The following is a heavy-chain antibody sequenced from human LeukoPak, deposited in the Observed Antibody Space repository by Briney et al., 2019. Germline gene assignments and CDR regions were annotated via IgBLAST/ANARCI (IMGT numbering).Heavy chain of an antibody. D-gene: IGHD1-7*01. CDR3: ATGGGIPGTTLGFDP. J-gene: IGHJ5*02. Sequence: SETLSLTCAVYGGSFSGYYWSWIRQPPGKGLEWIGEINHSGSTNYNPSLKSRVTISVDTSKNQFSLKLSSVTAADTAVYYCATGGGIPGTTLGFDPWGQGTLVTVSS. CDR2: INHSGST. CDR1: GGSFSGYY. V-gene: IGHV4-34*01.